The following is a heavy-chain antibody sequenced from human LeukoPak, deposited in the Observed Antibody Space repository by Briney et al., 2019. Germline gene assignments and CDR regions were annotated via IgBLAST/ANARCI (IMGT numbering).Heavy chain of an antibody. V-gene: IGHV4-34*01. Sequence: GSLRLSCAASGFTVSSNYMSWVRQAPGKGLEWIGEINHSGSTNYNPSLKSRVTISVDTSKNQFSLKLSSVTAADTAVYYCARGQEAVASAAFDIWGQGTMVTVSS. J-gene: IGHJ3*02. CDR1: GFTVSSNY. CDR3: ARGQEAVASAAFDI. D-gene: IGHD6-19*01. CDR2: INHSGST.